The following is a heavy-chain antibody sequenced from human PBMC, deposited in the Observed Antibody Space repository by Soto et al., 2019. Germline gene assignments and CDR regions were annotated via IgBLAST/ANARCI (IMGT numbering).Heavy chain of an antibody. CDR2: IYYSGST. D-gene: IGHD5-18*01. V-gene: IGHV4-59*01. Sequence: PSETLSLTCTVSGGSISSYYWSWIRQPPGKGLEWIGYIYYSGSTNYNPSLKSRVTISVDTSKNQFSLKLSSVTAADTAVYYCARAGYGYSFDYWGHGTLVTVSS. CDR1: GGSISSYY. J-gene: IGHJ4*01. CDR3: ARAGYGYSFDY.